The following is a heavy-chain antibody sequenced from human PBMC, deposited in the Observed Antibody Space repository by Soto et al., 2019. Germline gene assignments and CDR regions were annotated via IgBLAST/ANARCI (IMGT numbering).Heavy chain of an antibody. CDR1: GFTFSGFG. D-gene: IGHD1-26*01. CDR2: ISNDEATQ. Sequence: QVQLVESGGGVVQPGRSLRLSCAASGFTFSGFGMHWVRQAPSEGLEWVAVISNDEATQYYADSVEGRFTISRDNSKNTLYLQMDSLRPEDTAVYYCATALRGSSYYVPDYWGQGSLVIVSS. J-gene: IGHJ4*02. V-gene: IGHV3-30*03. CDR3: ATALRGSSYYVPDY.